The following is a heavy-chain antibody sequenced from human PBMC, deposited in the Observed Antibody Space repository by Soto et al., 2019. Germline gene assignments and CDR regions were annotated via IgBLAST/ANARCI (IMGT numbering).Heavy chain of an antibody. CDR1: GYTLTELS. J-gene: IGHJ3*02. CDR3: ATVSYYDILTGYKNAFDI. V-gene: IGHV1-24*01. Sequence: ASVKVSCKVSGYTLTELSMHWVRQAPGKGLEWMGGFDPEDGETIYAQKFQGRVTMTEDTSTDTAYMELSSLRSEDTAVYYCATVSYYDILTGYKNAFDIWGQGTMVTVSS. CDR2: FDPEDGET. D-gene: IGHD3-9*01.